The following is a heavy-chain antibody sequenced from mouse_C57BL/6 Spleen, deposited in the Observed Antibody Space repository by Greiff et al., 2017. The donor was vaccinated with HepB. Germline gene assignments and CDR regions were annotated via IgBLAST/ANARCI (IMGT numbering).Heavy chain of an antibody. CDR3: AMRISTVEVDY. CDR1: GFTFTDYY. D-gene: IGHD1-1*01. CDR2: VDPYNGGT. J-gene: IGHJ2*01. V-gene: IGHV1-36*01. Sequence: VQLQQSGPVLVKPGPSVKISCKASGFTFTDYYMHWVKQSHGKSLEWVGLVDPYNGGTSYNQKIKGNATLTGDTSDSTAYMELNSLTSEDSAVYYCAMRISTVEVDYWGQGTTLTVSS.